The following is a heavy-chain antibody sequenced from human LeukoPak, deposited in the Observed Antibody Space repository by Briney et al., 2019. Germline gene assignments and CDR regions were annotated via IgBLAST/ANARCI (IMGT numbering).Heavy chain of an antibody. CDR3: AARLLRLKNPVDY. CDR2: MNPNSGNT. CDR1: GYTFTSYD. D-gene: IGHD5-12*01. Sequence: ASVKVSCKASGYTFTSYDINWVRQATGQGLEWMGWMNPNSGNTGYAQKFQGRVTITRNTSISTAYMELSSLRSEDTAVYYCAARLLRLKNPVDYWGQGTLVTVSS. V-gene: IGHV1-8*03. J-gene: IGHJ4*02.